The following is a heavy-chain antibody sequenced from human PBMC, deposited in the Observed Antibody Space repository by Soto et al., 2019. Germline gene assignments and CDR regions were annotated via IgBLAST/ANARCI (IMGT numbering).Heavy chain of an antibody. J-gene: IGHJ4*02. CDR3: AKDRLAGNFDY. V-gene: IGHV3-23*01. CDR2: ISATGGST. Sequence: GGSLRLSCAASGFTPTSNAMNWVRQAPGRGLEWVATISATGGSTYYADSVKGRFTISRDNSKNTLYLQMNGLRVEDTAVYYCAKDRLAGNFDYWGQGTQVTVSS. CDR1: GFTPTSNA.